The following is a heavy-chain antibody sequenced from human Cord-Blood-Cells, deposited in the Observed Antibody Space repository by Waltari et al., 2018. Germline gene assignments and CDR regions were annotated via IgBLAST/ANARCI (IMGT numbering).Heavy chain of an antibody. V-gene: IGHV3-15*01. CDR3: TTAGDLVGATAFDI. Sequence: EVQLVESGGGLVKPGGCLGLSCAPSGFTCSNARISWAHYALGKGLEWVGRIKSKTDGGTTDYAAPVKGRFTISRDDSKNTLYLQMNSLKTEDTAVYYCTTAGDLVGATAFDIWGQGTMVTVSS. CDR1: GFTCSNAR. CDR2: IKSKTDGGTT. J-gene: IGHJ3*02. D-gene: IGHD1-26*01.